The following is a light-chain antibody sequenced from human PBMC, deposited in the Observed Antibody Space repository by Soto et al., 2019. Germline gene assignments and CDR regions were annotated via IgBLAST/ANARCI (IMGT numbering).Light chain of an antibody. Sequence: QSVLTQPASVSGSPGQSITISCTGTSSDVGAYNYVSWYQHHPGKVPKLLIYEVTNRPSGVSDRFSGSKSGNTASLAISGLQAEDEADYYCSSKRDSSTLFAFGTGTRSPS. CDR1: SSDVGAYNY. CDR2: EVT. V-gene: IGLV2-14*01. CDR3: SSKRDSSTLFA. J-gene: IGLJ1*01.